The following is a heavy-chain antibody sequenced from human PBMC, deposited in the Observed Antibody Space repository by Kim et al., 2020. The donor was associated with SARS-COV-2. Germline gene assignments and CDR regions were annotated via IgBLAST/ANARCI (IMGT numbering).Heavy chain of an antibody. CDR2: INHSGST. J-gene: IGHJ4*02. CDR3: ASGYSSGWYGSSFDY. V-gene: IGHV4-34*01. D-gene: IGHD6-19*01. CDR1: GGSFSGYY. Sequence: SETLSLTCAVYGGSFSGYYWSWIRQPPGKGLEWIGEINHSGSTNYNPSLKSRVTISVDTSKNQFSLKLSSVTAADTAVYYCASGYSSGWYGSSFDYWGQGTLVTVSS.